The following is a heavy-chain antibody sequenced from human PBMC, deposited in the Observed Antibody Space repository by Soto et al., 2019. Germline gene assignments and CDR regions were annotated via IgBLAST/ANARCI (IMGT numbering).Heavy chain of an antibody. CDR2: IYYSGST. J-gene: IGHJ6*02. CDR1: GGSISSYY. V-gene: IGHV4-59*01. D-gene: IGHD3-3*01. Sequence: SETLSLTCTVSGGSISSYYWSWIRQPPGKGLEWIGYIYYSGSTNYNPSLKSRVTISVDTSKNQFSLKLSSVTAADTAVYYCARDEGGGNRFWSGYGPYYYYGMDVWGQGTTVTVSS. CDR3: ARDEGGGNRFWSGYGPYYYYGMDV.